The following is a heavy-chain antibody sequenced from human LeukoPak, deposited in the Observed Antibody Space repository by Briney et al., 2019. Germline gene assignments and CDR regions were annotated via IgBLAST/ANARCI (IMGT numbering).Heavy chain of an antibody. Sequence: SETLSLTCTVSGGSISSYYWSWIRQPPGKGLEWIGYIYYSGSTNYNPSLKSRVTISVDTSKNQFSLRLSSVTAADTAVYYCARVRAYSSSWYSRDYGMDVWGQGTTVTVSS. CDR1: GGSISSYY. J-gene: IGHJ6*02. CDR2: IYYSGST. D-gene: IGHD6-13*01. V-gene: IGHV4-59*01. CDR3: ARVRAYSSSWYSRDYGMDV.